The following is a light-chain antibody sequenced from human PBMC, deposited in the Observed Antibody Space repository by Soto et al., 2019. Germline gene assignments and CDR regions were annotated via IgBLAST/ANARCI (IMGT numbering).Light chain of an antibody. CDR1: SSNIGENY. V-gene: IGLV1-36*01. J-gene: IGLJ3*02. Sequence: QSVLTQPPSVSDAPRQRVTISCSGSSSNIGENYVNWYQQVPGKAPKLVLYHDDLLPSGVSDRFSGSKSGTSASLAISGLQSEDEADYYCEAWDDTLNGHVFGGGTKVTVL. CDR3: EAWDDTLNGHV. CDR2: HDD.